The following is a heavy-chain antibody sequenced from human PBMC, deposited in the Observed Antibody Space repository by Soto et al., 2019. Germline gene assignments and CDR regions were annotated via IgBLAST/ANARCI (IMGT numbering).Heavy chain of an antibody. D-gene: IGHD6-19*01. J-gene: IGHJ4*02. CDR1: GFTFGDYA. CDR2: IRTKAFGATT. Sequence: GGSLRLSCTASGFTFGDYAMSWFRQAPGKGLEWIGFIRTKAFGATTEDAASVNGRFTMSRDDSKSIAYMQMNSLKTEDTAVNYCARVSSGWYGPHWGQGTLVTVSS. V-gene: IGHV3-49*03. CDR3: ARVSSGWYGPH.